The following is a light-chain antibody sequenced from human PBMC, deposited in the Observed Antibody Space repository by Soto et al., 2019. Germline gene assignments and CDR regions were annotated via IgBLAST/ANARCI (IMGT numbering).Light chain of an antibody. CDR1: QSVSSY. V-gene: IGKV3-20*01. Sequence: EIVLTQSPGTLSLSPGERATLSCRASQSVSSYLAWYQQKPGQAPRLLIYDASNRATGIPARFSGSGSGTDFTLTISRLEPEDFAVYYCPQYGSTPLTFGGGTKVDVK. CDR3: PQYGSTPLT. J-gene: IGKJ4*01. CDR2: DAS.